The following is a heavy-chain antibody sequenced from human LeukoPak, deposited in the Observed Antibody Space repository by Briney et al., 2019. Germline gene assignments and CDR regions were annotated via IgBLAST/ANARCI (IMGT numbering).Heavy chain of an antibody. Sequence: SETLSLTCAVYGGSFSGYYWSWIRQPPGKGLEWIGEINHSGSTNYNPSLKSRVTISVDTSKNQFSLKLSSVTAADTAVYYCARGYLGVTAFDYWGQGTLVTVSS. V-gene: IGHV4-34*01. CDR1: GGSFSGYY. J-gene: IGHJ4*02. D-gene: IGHD7-27*01. CDR2: INHSGST. CDR3: ARGYLGVTAFDY.